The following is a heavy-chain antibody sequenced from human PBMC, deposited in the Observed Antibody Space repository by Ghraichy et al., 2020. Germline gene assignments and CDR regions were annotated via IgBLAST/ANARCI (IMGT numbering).Heavy chain of an antibody. Sequence: SETLSLTCTVSGGSISSSSYYWGWIRQPPGKGLEWIGSIYYSGSTYYNPSLKSRVTISVDTSKNQFSLKLSSVTAADTAVYYCATEIAATLPPNYYGMDVWGQGTTVTVSS. CDR1: GGSISSSSYY. CDR3: ATEIAATLPPNYYGMDV. J-gene: IGHJ6*02. V-gene: IGHV4-39*01. CDR2: IYYSGST. D-gene: IGHD2-15*01.